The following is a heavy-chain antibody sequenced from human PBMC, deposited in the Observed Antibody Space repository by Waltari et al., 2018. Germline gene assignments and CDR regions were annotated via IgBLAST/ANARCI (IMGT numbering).Heavy chain of an antibody. D-gene: IGHD1-1*01. V-gene: IGHV3-7*01. Sequence: EVQLVEAGGGLVQPGGSLRLSCAASGFTFSRYLMSWVRQAPGKGLEWVDNIKQDGSEKYYVDSVKGRFTIARDNAKNSLYLQMNSLRAEDTAVYYCARDPSEWGTKNWYFDLWGRGTLVTVSS. CDR3: ARDPSEWGTKNWYFDL. CDR2: IKQDGSEK. J-gene: IGHJ2*01. CDR1: GFTFSRYL.